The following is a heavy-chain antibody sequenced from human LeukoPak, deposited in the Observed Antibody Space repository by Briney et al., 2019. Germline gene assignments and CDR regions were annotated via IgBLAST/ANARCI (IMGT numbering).Heavy chain of an antibody. J-gene: IGHJ4*02. D-gene: IGHD3-22*01. Sequence: PGGSLRLSCTASGFTVSSNYMSWVRQAPGKGLEWVSVIYSGGSTYYADSVKGRFTMSRDNSKNTLYLQMNTLRAEDTAVYYCASHYDSSGFNDYWGQGTLVTVSS. V-gene: IGHV3-66*04. CDR2: IYSGGST. CDR3: ASHYDSSGFNDY. CDR1: GFTVSSNY.